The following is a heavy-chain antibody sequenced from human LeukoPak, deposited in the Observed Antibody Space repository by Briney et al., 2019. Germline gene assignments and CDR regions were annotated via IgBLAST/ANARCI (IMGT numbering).Heavy chain of an antibody. CDR2: IYYSGST. Sequence: PSETLSLTCTVSGGSISSSSYYWGWIRQPPGKGLEWIGSIYYSGSTYYNPSLKSRVTISVDTSKNQFSLKLSPVTAADTAVYYCARVRCSSTSCYYYYYYYGMDVWGQGTTVTVSS. CDR1: GGSISSSSYY. D-gene: IGHD2-2*01. J-gene: IGHJ6*02. CDR3: ARVRCSSTSCYYYYYYYGMDV. V-gene: IGHV4-39*01.